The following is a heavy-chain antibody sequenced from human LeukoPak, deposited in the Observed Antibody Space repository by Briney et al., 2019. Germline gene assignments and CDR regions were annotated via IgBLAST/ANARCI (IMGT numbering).Heavy chain of an antibody. D-gene: IGHD2-21*02. J-gene: IGHJ4*02. CDR3: ARLPYCGGDCSPDFFDY. CDR2: IDPSDSHT. CDR1: GNNFINYW. Sequence: GESLKISCKGSGNNFINYWIIWVRQIPGKGLEWMGRIDPSDSHTNYNPSFQGHVTISVDKSISTAYLQWTSLKASDTAMYYCARLPYCGGDCSPDFFDYWGQGTLVTVSS. V-gene: IGHV5-10-1*01.